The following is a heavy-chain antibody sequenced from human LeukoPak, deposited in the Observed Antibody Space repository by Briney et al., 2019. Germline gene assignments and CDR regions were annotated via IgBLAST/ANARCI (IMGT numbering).Heavy chain of an antibody. CDR3: ARGRAVAGSGGN. CDR2: IYHSGGT. V-gene: IGHV4-38-2*01. J-gene: IGHJ4*02. D-gene: IGHD6-19*01. CDR1: GYSSSSGYY. Sequence: PSETLSLTCAVSGYSSSSGYYWGWIRQPPGKGLEWIGSIYHSGGTYYNPSLKSRVTISVDTSKNQFSLKLSSVTAADTAVYYCARGRAVAGSGGNWGQGTLVTVSS.